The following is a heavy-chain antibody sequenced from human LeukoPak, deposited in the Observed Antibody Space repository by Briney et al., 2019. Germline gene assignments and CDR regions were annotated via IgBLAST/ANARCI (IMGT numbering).Heavy chain of an antibody. Sequence: SETLSLTCTVSGGSISSGGYYWSWIRQPPGKGLEWIGYIYHSGSTYYNPSLKSRVTISVDRSKNQFSLKLSSVTAADTAVYYCARAAQYYYYMDVWGKGTTVTVSS. J-gene: IGHJ6*03. CDR1: GGSISSGGYY. D-gene: IGHD6-6*01. V-gene: IGHV4-30-2*01. CDR2: IYHSGST. CDR3: ARAAQYYYYMDV.